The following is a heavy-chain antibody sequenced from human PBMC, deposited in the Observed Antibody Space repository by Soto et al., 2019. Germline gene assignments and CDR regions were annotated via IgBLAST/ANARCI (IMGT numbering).Heavy chain of an antibody. Sequence: SETLSLTCTVSSDSISSYYWIWIRQSPGKGLEWIGYTDYSGNTNYNPSLKSRVTIPGDTPKNQFSLRLSSVTAADTAVYYCARAVGDPLYYLDYWGQGTLVTVSS. D-gene: IGHD6-19*01. J-gene: IGHJ4*02. CDR1: SDSISSYY. V-gene: IGHV4-59*08. CDR2: TDYSGNT. CDR3: ARAVGDPLYYLDY.